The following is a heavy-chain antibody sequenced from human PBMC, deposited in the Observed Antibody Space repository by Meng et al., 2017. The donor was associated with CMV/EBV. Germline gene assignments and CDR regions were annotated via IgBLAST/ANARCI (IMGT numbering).Heavy chain of an antibody. V-gene: IGHV3-21*01. CDR2: ISNSSSYI. D-gene: IGHD3-10*01. CDR3: ARDDHVLWFGESGYYYGMDV. CDR1: GFTFSSYS. J-gene: IGHJ6*02. Sequence: GGSLRLSCAASGFTFSSYSMNWVRQAPGKGLEWVSSISNSSSYIYYADSVKGRFTISRDNAKNSLYLQMNSLRAEDTAVYYCARDDHVLWFGESGYYYGMDVWGQGTTVTVSS.